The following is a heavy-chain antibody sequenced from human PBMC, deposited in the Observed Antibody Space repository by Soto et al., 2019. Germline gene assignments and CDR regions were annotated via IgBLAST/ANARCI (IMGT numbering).Heavy chain of an antibody. CDR3: ARVRVRFLEWLGSEG. V-gene: IGHV1-69*12. D-gene: IGHD3-3*01. J-gene: IGHJ4*02. CDR2: IIPIFGTA. CDR1: GGTFSSYA. Sequence: QVQLVQSGAEVKKPGSSVKVSCKAPGGTFSSYAFSWVRQAPGQGLEWMGGIIPIFGTANYAQKFQGRVTITADESTSTAYMALSSLRSEDTAVYYCARVRVRFLEWLGSEGWGQGTLVTVSS.